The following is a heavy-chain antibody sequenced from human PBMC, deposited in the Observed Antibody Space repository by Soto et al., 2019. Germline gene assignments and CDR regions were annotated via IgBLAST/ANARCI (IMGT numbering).Heavy chain of an antibody. CDR1: GYTFTGCY. CDR3: ARDRAYCGGDCYSHFAFDI. V-gene: IGHV1-2*04. J-gene: IGHJ3*02. Sequence: ASVEVSCKASGYTFTGCYMHWVRQAPGQGLEWMGWINPNSGGTNYAQKFQGWVTMTRDTSISTAYMELSRLRSDDTAVYYCARDRAYCGGDCYSHFAFDIWGQGTMVTVSS. CDR2: INPNSGGT. D-gene: IGHD2-21*02.